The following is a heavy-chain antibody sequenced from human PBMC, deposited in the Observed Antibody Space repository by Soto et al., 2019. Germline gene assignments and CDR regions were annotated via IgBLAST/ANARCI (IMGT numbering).Heavy chain of an antibody. CDR1: GFTFSSYW. J-gene: IGHJ3*02. D-gene: IGHD3-16*02. Sequence: EVQLVESGGGLVQPGGSLRLSCAASGFTFSSYWMSWVRQAPGKGLEWVANIKQDGSEKYYVDSVKGRFTISRDNAKNSRYLQMNSVRAEDTAVYYCARGGDIWGSYRNDAFDIWGQGTMVTVSS. V-gene: IGHV3-7*01. CDR3: ARGGDIWGSYRNDAFDI. CDR2: IKQDGSEK.